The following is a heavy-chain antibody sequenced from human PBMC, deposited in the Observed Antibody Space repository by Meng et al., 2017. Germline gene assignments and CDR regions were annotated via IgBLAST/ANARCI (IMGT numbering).Heavy chain of an antibody. D-gene: IGHD6-6*01. Sequence: QVQLQQGGAGLLKPSETLALTVAVYGGSFSGYYWSWIRQPPGKGLEWIGEINHSGSTNYNPSLKSRVTISVDTSKNQFSLKLSSVTAADTAVYYCARRGIAARPFYYWGQGTLVTVSS. CDR2: INHSGST. J-gene: IGHJ4*02. CDR3: ARRGIAARPFYY. CDR1: GGSFSGYY. V-gene: IGHV4-34*01.